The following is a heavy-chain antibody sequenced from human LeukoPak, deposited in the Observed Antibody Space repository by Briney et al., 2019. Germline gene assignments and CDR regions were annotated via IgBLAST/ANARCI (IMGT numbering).Heavy chain of an antibody. Sequence: GGSLRLSFAASGFTVSSNYISWVRQAPGKGLEGVSVIYSDSGGSTYYADSVKGRFTMSRDNSKNTLYLHMNSLRAEDTAVYYCARGFTHDYGDYFDYWGQGTLVTVSS. CDR2: IYSDSGGST. CDR3: ARGFTHDYGDYFDY. J-gene: IGHJ4*02. V-gene: IGHV3-66*01. D-gene: IGHD4-17*01. CDR1: GFTVSSNY.